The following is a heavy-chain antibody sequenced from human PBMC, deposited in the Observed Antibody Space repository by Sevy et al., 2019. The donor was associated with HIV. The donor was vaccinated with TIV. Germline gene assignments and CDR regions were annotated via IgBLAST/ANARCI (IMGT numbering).Heavy chain of an antibody. V-gene: IGHV3-23*01. CDR2: LSFGCGQI. CDR3: AKDGYKPSVGDENYYYYYMDV. CDR1: GFTFNKYS. D-gene: IGHD1-20*01. Sequence: GGSLRLSCVASGFTFNKYSMSWVRQAPGKGLERVSTLSFGCGQINYADSVKGRFTISRDNSKNTLYLQMNSLRAEDTAVYYCAKDGYKPSVGDENYYYYYMDVWGKGTTVTVSS. J-gene: IGHJ6*03.